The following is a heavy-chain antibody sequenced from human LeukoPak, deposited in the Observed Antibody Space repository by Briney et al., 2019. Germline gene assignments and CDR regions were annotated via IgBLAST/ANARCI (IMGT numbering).Heavy chain of an antibody. CDR2: IYYSGST. J-gene: IGHJ3*02. D-gene: IGHD3-3*01. CDR1: GGSISSGGYY. V-gene: IGHV4-31*03. Sequence: SETLSLTCTVSGGSISSGGYYLSWIRQHPGKGLEWIGYIYYSGSTYYNPSLKSRVTISVDTSKNQFSLKLSSVTAADTAVYYCARDSLSRYDFWSGYLSGAFDIWGQGTMVTVSS. CDR3: ARDSLSRYDFWSGYLSGAFDI.